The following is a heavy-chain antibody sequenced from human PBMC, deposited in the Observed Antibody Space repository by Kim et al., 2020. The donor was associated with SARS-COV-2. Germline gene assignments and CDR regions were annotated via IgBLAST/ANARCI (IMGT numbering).Heavy chain of an antibody. J-gene: IGHJ4*02. CDR2: INSSGSTI. D-gene: IGHD3-10*01. Sequence: GGSLRLSCAASGFTFSSYEMNWVRQAPGKGLEWVSYINSSGSTIYYADSVKGRFTISRDNAKNSLYLQRNSLRAEDTAVYYCAPIWFGESFPRGFDYWVQGTLVTVSS. CDR3: APIWFGESFPRGFDY. CDR1: GFTFSSYE. V-gene: IGHV3-48*03.